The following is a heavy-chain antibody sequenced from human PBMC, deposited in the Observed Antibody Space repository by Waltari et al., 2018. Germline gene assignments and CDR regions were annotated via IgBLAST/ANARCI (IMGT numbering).Heavy chain of an antibody. V-gene: IGHV1-46*01. Sequence: QVQLVQSGAEVKKPGASVKVSCKASGYTFTSYYMHWVRQAPGQGLEWMGIINPSGGSTSYAQKFQGRVTMTSDTSTSTVYMELSSLRSEDTAVYYCARDLSRRDYYYYGMDVWGQGTTVTVSS. CDR2: INPSGGST. CDR1: GYTFTSYY. J-gene: IGHJ6*02. CDR3: ARDLSRRDYYYYGMDV.